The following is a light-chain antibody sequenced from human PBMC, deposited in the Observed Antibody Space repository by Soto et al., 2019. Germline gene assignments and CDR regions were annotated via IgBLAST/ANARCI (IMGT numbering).Light chain of an antibody. Sequence: EFVLTPSPGTLSLSPGERATLSCRASQSVGSNYLAWYQQKPGQAPRLLIYGASSRATGIADRFSGSGSGTDFTLTISRLGPEDFALYYCQQYGYSPITFGQGTRLEIK. CDR1: QSVGSNY. CDR2: GAS. V-gene: IGKV3-20*01. CDR3: QQYGYSPIT. J-gene: IGKJ5*01.